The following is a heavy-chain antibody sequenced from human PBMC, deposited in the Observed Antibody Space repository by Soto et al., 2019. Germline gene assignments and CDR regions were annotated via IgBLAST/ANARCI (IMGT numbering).Heavy chain of an antibody. Sequence: AGGSLRLSCAASAFIFSTYVMHWVRQAPGKGLEWVAVIWYDGSNRNYADSVKGRFTISRDNSKNTLYLQMDSLRAEDTAVYYCARGSASRYGSGGNRPGNDAFDIWGQGTMVTVSS. CDR3: ARGSASRYGSGGNRPGNDAFDI. CDR1: AFIFSTYV. CDR2: IWYDGSNR. D-gene: IGHD2-15*01. J-gene: IGHJ3*02. V-gene: IGHV3-33*01.